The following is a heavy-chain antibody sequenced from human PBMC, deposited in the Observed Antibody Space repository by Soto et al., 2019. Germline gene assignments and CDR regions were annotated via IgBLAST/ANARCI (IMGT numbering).Heavy chain of an antibody. CDR3: ARPYCSSTSCKNWFDP. Sequence: ASVKVSCKASGYTFTGYYMHWVRQAPGQGLEWMGWINPNSGGTNYAQKFQGRVTMTRDTSISTAYMELSRLRSDDTAVYYCARPYCSSTSCKNWFDPWGQGTLVTVSS. J-gene: IGHJ5*02. D-gene: IGHD2-2*01. V-gene: IGHV1-2*02. CDR1: GYTFTGYY. CDR2: INPNSGGT.